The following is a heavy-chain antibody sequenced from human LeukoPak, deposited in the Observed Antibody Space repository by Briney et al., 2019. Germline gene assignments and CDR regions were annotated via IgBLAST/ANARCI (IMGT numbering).Heavy chain of an antibody. CDR3: ASLDYYGSGSYPFLGDY. CDR1: GCSISSRSYY. CDR2: IYYSGST. Sequence: SETLSLTCTVSGCSISSRSYYWGWIRQPPGKGLEWIGSIYYSGSTYYNPSLKSRVTISVDTSKNQFSLKLSSVTAADTAVYYCASLDYYGSGSYPFLGDYWGQGTLVTVSS. J-gene: IGHJ4*02. V-gene: IGHV4-39*01. D-gene: IGHD3-10*01.